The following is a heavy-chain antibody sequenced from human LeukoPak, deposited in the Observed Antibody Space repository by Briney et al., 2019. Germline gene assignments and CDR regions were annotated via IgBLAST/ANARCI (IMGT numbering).Heavy chain of an antibody. CDR2: ISYDGSNK. V-gene: IGHV3-30-3*01. J-gene: IGHJ4*02. CDR3: ARPYYDSSGYYYRWNYFDY. CDR1: GFPFSSYA. Sequence: GGSLRLSCAASGFPFSSYAMHWVRQAPGKGLEWVAVISYDGSNKYYADSVKGRFTISRDNSKNTLYLQMNSLRAEDTAVYYCARPYYDSSGYYYRWNYFDYWGQGTLVTVSS. D-gene: IGHD3-22*01.